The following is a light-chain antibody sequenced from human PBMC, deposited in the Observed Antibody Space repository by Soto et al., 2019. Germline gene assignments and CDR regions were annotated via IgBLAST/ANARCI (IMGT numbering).Light chain of an antibody. Sequence: DIQMSQSPSTLSATIGDRVTITCRASQSITTFLAWYQQKPGKAPQILIYDASKLEPGVPSRLSGGGSGTEFTLTISSLQPDDFATYYCQQCSTYPLTFGGRTKVDIK. CDR3: QQCSTYPLT. CDR2: DAS. V-gene: IGKV1-5*01. J-gene: IGKJ4*01. CDR1: QSITTF.